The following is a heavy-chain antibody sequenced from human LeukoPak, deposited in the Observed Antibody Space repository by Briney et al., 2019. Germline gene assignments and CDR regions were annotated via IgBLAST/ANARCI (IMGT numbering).Heavy chain of an antibody. Sequence: GGSLRLSCAASGFTFSNYAMSWVRQAPGKGLEWVSTISGSGDTTYYADSVKGRFTISRDNSKNTLYLQMDSLRAEDTAVYYCAKAKTQALVLPGNYWGQGTLVTVSS. CDR1: GFTFSNYA. D-gene: IGHD1-14*01. V-gene: IGHV3-23*01. CDR3: AKAKTQALVLPGNY. J-gene: IGHJ4*02. CDR2: ISGSGDTT.